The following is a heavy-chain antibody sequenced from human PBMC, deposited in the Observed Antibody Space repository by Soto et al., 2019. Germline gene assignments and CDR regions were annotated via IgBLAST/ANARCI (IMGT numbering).Heavy chain of an antibody. CDR1: GFSFSYAW. D-gene: IGHD2-15*01. Sequence: EVQLVESGGGLVQPGGSLRLSCAASGFSFSYAWMSWVRQAPGKGLEWVGRVKSKTYGATTDYAAPVKGRFSISRDDSKTTVYLQMNSLKAEDTAVYYCTTDCSGGSCYPGADYYYYGMDVWGQGTTVTVSS. CDR2: VKSKTYGATT. J-gene: IGHJ6*02. V-gene: IGHV3-15*01. CDR3: TTDCSGGSCYPGADYYYYGMDV.